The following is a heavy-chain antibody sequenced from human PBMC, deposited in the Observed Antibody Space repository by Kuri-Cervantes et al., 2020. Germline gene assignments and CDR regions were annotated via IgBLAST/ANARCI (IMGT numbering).Heavy chain of an antibody. CDR2: ISGSSTSI. Sequence: GGSLRLSCAASGFTFSSYAMHWVRQAPGKGLEWVSSISGSSTSIFYADTVKGRFSISRDNGKNSLYLQMNSLRAEDTAVYYCVRGFLGYCSGGSCYTIFDYWGQGTLVTVS. J-gene: IGHJ4*02. CDR1: GFTFSSYA. V-gene: IGHV3-21*01. CDR3: VRGFLGYCSGGSCYTIFDY. D-gene: IGHD2-15*01.